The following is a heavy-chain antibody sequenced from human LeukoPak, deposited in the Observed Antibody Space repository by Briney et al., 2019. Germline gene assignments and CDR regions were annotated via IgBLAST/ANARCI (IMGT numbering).Heavy chain of an antibody. CDR2: IYWNDDK. J-gene: IGHJ4*02. D-gene: IGHD3-3*01. Sequence: SGPTLVNPTQTLTLTCTFSGFSLSTSGVGVGWIRQPPGKALEWLALIYWNDDKRYSPSLKSRLTITKDTSKNQVVLTMTNMDPVDTATYYCAHRLNTAYYDFWSGYYKPGIVAAGSDYWGQGTLVTVSS. V-gene: IGHV2-5*01. CDR1: GFSLSTSGVG. CDR3: AHRLNTAYYDFWSGYYKPGIVAAGSDY.